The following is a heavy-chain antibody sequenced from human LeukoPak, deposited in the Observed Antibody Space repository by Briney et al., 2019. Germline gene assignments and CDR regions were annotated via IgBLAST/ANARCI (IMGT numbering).Heavy chain of an antibody. CDR2: INHSGST. D-gene: IGHD3-10*01. CDR3: ARVTRGVLWFGELSRSTHYYYYMDV. J-gene: IGHJ6*03. Sequence: SETLSLTCAVYGGSFSGYYWSWIRQPPGKGLEWIGEINHSGSTNYNPSLKSRVTISVDTSKNQFSLKLSSVTAADTAVYYCARVTRGVLWFGELSRSTHYYYYMDVWGKGTTVTVSS. CDR1: GGSFSGYY. V-gene: IGHV4-34*01.